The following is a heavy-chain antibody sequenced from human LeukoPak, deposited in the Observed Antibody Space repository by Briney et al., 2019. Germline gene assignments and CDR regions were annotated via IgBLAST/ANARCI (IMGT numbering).Heavy chain of an antibody. D-gene: IGHD2-15*01. J-gene: IGHJ3*02. Sequence: PSETLSLTCAVYGGSFSGYYWSWIRHPPGKGLEWIGEINHSGSTNYNPSLKSRVTISVDTSKNQFSLKLSSVTAADTAVCYCARGEKWYDAFDIWVQGTMVTVSS. CDR1: GGSFSGYY. CDR3: ARGEKWYDAFDI. V-gene: IGHV4-34*01. CDR2: INHSGST.